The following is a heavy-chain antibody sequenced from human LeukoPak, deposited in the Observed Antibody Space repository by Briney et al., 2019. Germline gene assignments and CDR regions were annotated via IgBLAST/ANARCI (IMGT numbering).Heavy chain of an antibody. CDR3: ARDYWWNYDY. Sequence: GGSLRLSCAASGFIFSNYAMSWVRQAPGKGLEWVSAVSGDGANTYYTDSVKGRFTISKDNSKNTIYLQMDSLRAEDTAIYYCARDYWWNYDYWGQGTLVTVSS. V-gene: IGHV3-23*01. CDR1: GFIFSNYA. CDR2: VSGDGANT. J-gene: IGHJ4*02. D-gene: IGHD1-7*01.